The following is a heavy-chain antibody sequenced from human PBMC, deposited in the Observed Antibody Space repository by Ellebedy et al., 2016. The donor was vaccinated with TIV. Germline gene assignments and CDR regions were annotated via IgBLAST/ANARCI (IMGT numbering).Heavy chain of an antibody. CDR2: ISYDGSNK. J-gene: IGHJ6*02. CDR1: GFTFSSYA. V-gene: IGHV3-30-3*01. CDR3: AAGVIAVAGTDYYYGMDV. D-gene: IGHD6-19*01. Sequence: GESLKISCAASGFTFSSYAMHWVRQAPGKGLEWVAVISYDGSNKYYADSVKGRFTISRDNSKNTLYLQMNSLRAEDTAVYYCAAGVIAVAGTDYYYGMDVWGQGTTVTVSS.